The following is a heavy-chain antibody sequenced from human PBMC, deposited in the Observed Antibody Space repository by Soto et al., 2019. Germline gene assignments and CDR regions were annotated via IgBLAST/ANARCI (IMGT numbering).Heavy chain of an antibody. J-gene: IGHJ1*01. V-gene: IGHV4-30-4*01. CDR3: ARAYGDYAEYFEH. CDR2: IYYSGST. CDR1: GGSISSANYY. D-gene: IGHD4-17*01. Sequence: SETLSLTCTVSGGSISSANYYWSWIRQAPGKGLEWIGYIYYSGSTHYNPSLKSRVTISVDTSKNQFSLKLSSVTAADTAVYYCARAYGDYAEYFEHWGQGTLVTVSS.